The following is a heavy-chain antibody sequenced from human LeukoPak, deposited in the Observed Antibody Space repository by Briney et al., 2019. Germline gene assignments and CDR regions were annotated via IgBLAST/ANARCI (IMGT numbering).Heavy chain of an antibody. V-gene: IGHV3-30*02. CDR1: GFTFSSYG. D-gene: IGHD2-8*02. J-gene: IGHJ4*01. CDR3: ATYRQVLLPIES. CDR2: IWDDGSNK. Sequence: PGASLILSCAAAGFTFSSYGMRCVRHARGKGLGWVAFIWDDGSNKYYALSGKVRLSIDTDNYKNTLYLQMKSLRAEDTAIYYCATYRQVLLPIESWGQGTPVTVSS.